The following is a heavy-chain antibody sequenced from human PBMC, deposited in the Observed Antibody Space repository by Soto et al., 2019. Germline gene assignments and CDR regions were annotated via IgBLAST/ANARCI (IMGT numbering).Heavy chain of an antibody. CDR3: TRANWYSEY. CDR2: IYYNGNT. CDR1: GGSISNHY. V-gene: IGHV4-59*11. Sequence: QVQLQESGPGLVKPSETLSLTCSVSGGSISNHYWSWIRQPPGKGLEWIGYIYYNGNTNYNPSLKSRVTISVDTSRNQISLKLTTVTAADTAVYYCTRANWYSEYWGQGPLFTVSS. D-gene: IGHD7-27*01. J-gene: IGHJ4*02.